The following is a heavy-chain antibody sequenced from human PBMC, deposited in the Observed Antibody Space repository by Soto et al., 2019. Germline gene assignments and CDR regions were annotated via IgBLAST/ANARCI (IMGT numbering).Heavy chain of an antibody. CDR1: GYTFTSYY. J-gene: IGHJ3*02. CDR3: ASSRLMVSDAFDI. Sequence: QVQLVQSGAEVKKPGASVKLSCKASGYTFTSYYMHWVRQAPGQGLEWMGVINPSGGSTSYAQKLQGRVTMTRDTSTSTVYMELSSLRSEDTAVYSCASSRLMVSDAFDIWGHGTMVTVSS. V-gene: IGHV1-46*04. CDR2: INPSGGST. D-gene: IGHD2-8*01.